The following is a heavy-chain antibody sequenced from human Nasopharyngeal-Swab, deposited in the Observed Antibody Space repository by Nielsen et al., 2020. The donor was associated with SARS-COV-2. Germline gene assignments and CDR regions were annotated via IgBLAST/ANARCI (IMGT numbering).Heavy chain of an antibody. Sequence: GSLKISCAASGFTFSSYAMSWVRQAPGKGLEWVSAISGSGGSTYYADSVKGRFTISRDNSKNTLYLQMNSLRAEDTAVYHCAKAVAPSSSWGQGTLVTVSS. D-gene: IGHD6-6*01. CDR1: GFTFSSYA. CDR2: ISGSGGST. V-gene: IGHV3-23*01. CDR3: AKAVAPSSS. J-gene: IGHJ5*02.